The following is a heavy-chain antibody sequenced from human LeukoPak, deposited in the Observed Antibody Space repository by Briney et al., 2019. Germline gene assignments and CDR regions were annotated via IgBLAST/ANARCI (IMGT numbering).Heavy chain of an antibody. CDR2: ISWNSGSI. CDR1: GFTFDDYA. Sequence: GGSLRLPCAASGFTFDDYAMHWVRQAPGKGLEWVSGISWNSGSIGYADSVKGRFTISRDNAKNSLYLQMNSLRAEDTALYYCAKDIGPDYGDYGWFDPWGQGTLVTVSS. D-gene: IGHD4-17*01. CDR3: AKDIGPDYGDYGWFDP. V-gene: IGHV3-9*01. J-gene: IGHJ5*02.